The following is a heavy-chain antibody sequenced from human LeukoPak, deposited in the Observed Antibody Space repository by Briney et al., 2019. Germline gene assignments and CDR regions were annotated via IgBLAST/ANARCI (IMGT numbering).Heavy chain of an antibody. D-gene: IGHD2-8*01. CDR2: INHSGST. CDR3: ARAPADADYYMDV. Sequence: SETLSLTCAVYGGSFSGYYWSWIRQPPGKGLEWIGEINHSGSTNYNPSLKSRVTISVDTSKNQFSLKLSSVTAADTAVYYCARAPADADYYMDVWGKGTTVTVSS. V-gene: IGHV4-34*01. CDR1: GGSFSGYY. J-gene: IGHJ6*03.